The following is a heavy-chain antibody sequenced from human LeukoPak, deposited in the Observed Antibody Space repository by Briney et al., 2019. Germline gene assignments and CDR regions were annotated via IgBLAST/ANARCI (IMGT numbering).Heavy chain of an antibody. Sequence: GGSLRLSCTASGFTFSGYSTNWVRQAPGKGLEWVSSISSSSSYIYYADSVKGRFTISRDNAKNSLYLQMNSLRAEDTAVYYCASDTYYYGSGRDLDAFDIWGQGTMVTVSS. CDR1: GFTFSGYS. D-gene: IGHD3-10*01. CDR3: ASDTYYYGSGRDLDAFDI. J-gene: IGHJ3*02. V-gene: IGHV3-21*01. CDR2: ISSSSSYI.